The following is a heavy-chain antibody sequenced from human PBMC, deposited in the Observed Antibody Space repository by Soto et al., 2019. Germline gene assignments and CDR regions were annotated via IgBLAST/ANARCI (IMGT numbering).Heavy chain of an antibody. D-gene: IGHD7-27*01. J-gene: IGHJ4*02. Sequence: QVQLVESGGGVVQPGRSLRLSCAASGFTFSSYGMHWVRQAPGKGLEWVAVIWYDGSNKYYADSVKGRFTISRDNSKNTMYLQMKSLSAEDTAVYYCARVYGGNWGGFDYWGQGTLVTVS. CDR2: IWYDGSNK. CDR1: GFTFSSYG. V-gene: IGHV3-33*01. CDR3: ARVYGGNWGGFDY.